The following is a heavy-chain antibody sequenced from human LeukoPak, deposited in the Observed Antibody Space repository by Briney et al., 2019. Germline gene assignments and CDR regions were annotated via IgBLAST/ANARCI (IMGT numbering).Heavy chain of an antibody. V-gene: IGHV3-74*01. J-gene: IGHJ4*02. CDR3: ARVKWELLLDY. CDR2: INSDGSST. CDR1: GFTFSSYW. Sequence: GGTLRLSCAASGFTFSSYWMHWVRQAPGKGLVWVSRINSDGSSTNYADSVKGRFTISRDNAKNTLYLQMNSLRAEDTAVYYCARVKWELLLDYWGQGTLVTVSS. D-gene: IGHD1-26*01.